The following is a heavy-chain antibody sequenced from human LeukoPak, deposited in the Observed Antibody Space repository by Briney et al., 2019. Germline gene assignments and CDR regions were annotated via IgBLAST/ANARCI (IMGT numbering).Heavy chain of an antibody. CDR2: IYHSGDT. CDR3: ARAPGGYGSGSRGAFDI. D-gene: IGHD3-10*01. V-gene: IGHV4-38-2*02. J-gene: IGHJ3*02. CDR1: GYSISSGYY. Sequence: SETLSLTCTVSGYSISSGYYWGWIRQPPGKGLEWIGSIYHSGDTYYNPSLKSRVTISVDTSKNQFSLKLSSVTAADTAVYYCARAPGGYGSGSRGAFDIWGQGPMVTVSS.